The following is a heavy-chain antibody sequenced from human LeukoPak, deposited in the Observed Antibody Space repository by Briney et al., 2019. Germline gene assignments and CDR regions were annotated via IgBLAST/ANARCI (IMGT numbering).Heavy chain of an antibody. CDR3: ARVHSSYDSSGYYVP. J-gene: IGHJ5*02. CDR2: INPNSGGT. V-gene: IGHV1-2*02. D-gene: IGHD3-22*01. CDR1: GYTFTGYY. Sequence: ASVTVSCKVSGYTFTGYYMHWVRPAPGQGLEWMGWINPNSGGTNYAQKFQGRVTMTRDTSTSTAYMELSRLRSDDTAVYYCARVHSSYDSSGYYVPWGQGTLVTVSS.